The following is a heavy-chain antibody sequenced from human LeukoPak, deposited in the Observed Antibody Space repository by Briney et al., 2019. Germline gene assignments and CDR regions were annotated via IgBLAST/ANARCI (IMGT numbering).Heavy chain of an antibody. CDR2: INPDDDSP. V-gene: IGHV1-46*01. Sequence: APGQGLEWIGVINPDDDSPTYAKKFQGRVKMTTDTSTRTVLMDMNSLRSPPQTLLYCMQLSRRGWFYYYGIDVWGQGTAVTVSS. CDR3: MQLSRRGWFYYYGIDV. J-gene: IGHJ6*02. D-gene: IGHD2-15*01.